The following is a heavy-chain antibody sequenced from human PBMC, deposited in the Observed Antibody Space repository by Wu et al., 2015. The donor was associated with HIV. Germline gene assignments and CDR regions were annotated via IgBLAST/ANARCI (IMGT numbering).Heavy chain of an antibody. J-gene: IGHJ4*02. CDR1: GGSFSGYY. D-gene: IGHD5-24*01. CDR2: INHSGST. V-gene: IGHV4-34*01. Sequence: QVQLQQWGAGLLKPSETLSLTCAVYGGSFSGYYWSWIRQPPGKGLEWIGEINHSGSTNYNPSLKSRVTISVDTSKNQFSLKLSSVTAADTAVYYCARRRWPKVYFDYWGQGTLVTVSS. CDR3: ARRRWPKVYFDY.